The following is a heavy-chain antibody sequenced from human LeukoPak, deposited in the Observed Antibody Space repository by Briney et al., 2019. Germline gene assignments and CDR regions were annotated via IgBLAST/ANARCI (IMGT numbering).Heavy chain of an antibody. CDR2: IYYSGST. CDR1: GGSISSYY. Sequence: SETLSLTCTVSGGSISSYYWSWIRQPPGKGLEWIGYIYYSGSTNYNPSLKSRVTISVDTSKNQFSLKLSSVTAADTVVYYCARRLMTTGRDWFDPWGQGTLVTVSS. V-gene: IGHV4-59*08. CDR3: ARRLMTTGRDWFDP. D-gene: IGHD4-11*01. J-gene: IGHJ5*02.